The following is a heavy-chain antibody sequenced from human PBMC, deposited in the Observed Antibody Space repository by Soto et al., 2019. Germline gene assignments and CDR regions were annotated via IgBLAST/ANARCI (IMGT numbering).Heavy chain of an antibody. CDR3: ARYHYDTSGYRLDY. V-gene: IGHV5-51*01. Sequence: PGVSMKISCKGSGYRFTSYWIGWVRQMPGKGLEWMGIIYPGDSDTTYSPSFQGQVTISADKSINTAYLQWSSLKASDTAMYYCARYHYDTSGYRLDYWGQGTLVTVSS. D-gene: IGHD3-22*01. J-gene: IGHJ4*02. CDR1: GYRFTSYW. CDR2: IYPGDSDT.